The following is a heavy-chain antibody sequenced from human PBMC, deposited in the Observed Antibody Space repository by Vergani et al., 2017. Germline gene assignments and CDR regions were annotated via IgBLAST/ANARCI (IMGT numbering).Heavy chain of an antibody. CDR3: AKDPFGVVIIGWFDP. V-gene: IGHV3-30*18. CDR1: GFTFSSYG. Sequence: VQLLESGGGVVQPGRSLRLSCAASGFTFSSYGMHWVRQAPGKGLEWVAVISYDGSNKYYADSVKGRFTISRDNSKNTLYLQMNSLRAEDTAVYYCAKDPFGVVIIGWFDPWGQGTLVTVSS. CDR2: ISYDGSNK. D-gene: IGHD3-3*01. J-gene: IGHJ5*02.